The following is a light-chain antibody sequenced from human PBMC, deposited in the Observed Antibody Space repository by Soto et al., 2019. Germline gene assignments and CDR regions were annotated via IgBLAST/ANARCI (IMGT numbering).Light chain of an antibody. CDR2: GAS. J-gene: IGKJ2*01. CDR3: QRHGTSPYT. V-gene: IGKV3-20*01. Sequence: EVVLTQSPNTLSLSPGERATLSCWASQSLRSSYLAWYQRKPGQAPRLLMFGASRRATGIPDRFNGSGSGTDFMLTISRLEPEDVAVYCCQRHGTSPYTFGQGTVLEIK. CDR1: QSLRSSY.